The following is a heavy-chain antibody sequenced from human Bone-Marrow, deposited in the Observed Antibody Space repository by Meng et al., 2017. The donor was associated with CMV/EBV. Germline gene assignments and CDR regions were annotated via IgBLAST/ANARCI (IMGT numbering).Heavy chain of an antibody. CDR3: ARDIDDYDGSGYFDY. J-gene: IGHJ4*02. D-gene: IGHD3-22*01. Sequence: GGSLRLSCAASGFTFSSYSMNWVRQAPGKGLEWVSSISSSSSYIYYADSVKGRFTISRDNAKNSLYLQMNSLRAEDTAVYYCARDIDDYDGSGYFDYWGQGTLVTVSS. CDR1: GFTFSSYS. CDR2: ISSSSSYI. V-gene: IGHV3-21*01.